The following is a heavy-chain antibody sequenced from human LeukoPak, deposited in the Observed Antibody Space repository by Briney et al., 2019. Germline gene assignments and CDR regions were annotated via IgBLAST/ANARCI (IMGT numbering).Heavy chain of an antibody. CDR1: GGSFSGYY. Sequence: TSETLSLTCAVYGGSFSGYYWSWIRQHPGKGLEWIGYIYYSGSTYYSPSLKSRVTISVDTSKNQFSLKLSSVTAADTAVYYCARDGYYGPFHYWGQGTLVTVSS. J-gene: IGHJ4*02. CDR3: ARDGYYGPFHY. D-gene: IGHD3-10*01. CDR2: IYYSGST. V-gene: IGHV4-31*11.